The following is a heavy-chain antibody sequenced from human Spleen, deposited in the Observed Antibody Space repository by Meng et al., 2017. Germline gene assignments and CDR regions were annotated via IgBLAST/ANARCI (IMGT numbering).Heavy chain of an antibody. CDR2: IYPRGNT. Sequence: SETLSLTCAVSGYSINSDYYWGWIRQPPGKGLEWIGSIYPRGNTYYNPSLKSRVTISVDTSKNQFSLKLSSVTAADTAVYYCARANGGDYVWGSYRLNYYYYGMDVWGQGTTVTVSS. D-gene: IGHD3-16*02. CDR3: ARANGGDYVWGSYRLNYYYYGMDV. V-gene: IGHV4-38-2*01. CDR1: GYSINSDYY. J-gene: IGHJ6*02.